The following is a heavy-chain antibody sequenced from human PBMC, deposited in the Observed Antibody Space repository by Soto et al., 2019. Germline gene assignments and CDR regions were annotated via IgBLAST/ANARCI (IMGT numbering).Heavy chain of an antibody. Sequence: SETLSLTCTVSGGSISSGDYYWSWIRQPPGKGLEWIGYIYYSGSTYYNPSLKSRVTISVDTSKNQFSLKLSSVTAADTAVYYCARNYYYDSSGYFYWFDPWGQGTLVTVSS. V-gene: IGHV4-30-4*01. J-gene: IGHJ5*02. CDR2: IYYSGST. CDR3: ARNYYYDSSGYFYWFDP. D-gene: IGHD3-22*01. CDR1: GGSISSGDYY.